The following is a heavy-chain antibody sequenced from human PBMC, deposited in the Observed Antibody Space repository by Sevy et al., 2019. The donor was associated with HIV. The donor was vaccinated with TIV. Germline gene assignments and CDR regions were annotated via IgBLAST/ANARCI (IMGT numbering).Heavy chain of an antibody. J-gene: IGHJ6*03. CDR3: ARVTWTTVTTFSYYYYMDV. CDR1: GGSISSYY. D-gene: IGHD4-17*01. CDR2: IYYSGST. V-gene: IGHV4-59*01. Sequence: SETLSLTCTVSGGSISSYYWSWIRHPPGKGLEWIGYIYYSGSTNYNPSLKSRVTISVDTSKNQFSLKLSSVTAADTAVYYCARVTWTTVTTFSYYYYMDVWGKGTTVTVSS.